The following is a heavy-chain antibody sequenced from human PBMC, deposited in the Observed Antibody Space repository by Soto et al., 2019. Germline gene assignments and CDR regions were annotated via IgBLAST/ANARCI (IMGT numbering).Heavy chain of an antibody. CDR1: GGPITSNY. V-gene: IGHV4-59*08. J-gene: IGHJ3*02. CDR2: GYYTGST. Sequence: PSETLSLTCTVSGGPITSNYWNWIRQPPGKGLGWIGYGYYTGSTLYSPSLKSRVIMSVDTSKNQFSLILTSVTAADTAVYYCARWAESHRAFDIWGQGTMVTVSS. CDR3: ARWAESHRAFDI.